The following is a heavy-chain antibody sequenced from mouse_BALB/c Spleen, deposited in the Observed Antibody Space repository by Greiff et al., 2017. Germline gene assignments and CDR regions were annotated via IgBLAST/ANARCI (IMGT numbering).Heavy chain of an antibody. CDR2: ISSGGST. V-gene: IGHV5-6-5*01. D-gene: IGHD2-3*01. J-gene: IGHJ4*01. Sequence: EVMLVESGGGFVKPGGSLKLSCAASGFTFSSYAMSWVRQTPEKRLEWVASISSGGSTYYPDSVKGRFTISRDNARNILYLQMSSLRSEDTAMYYCARPGGYCDAMDYWGQGTSVTVSS. CDR1: GFTFSSYA. CDR3: ARPGGYCDAMDY.